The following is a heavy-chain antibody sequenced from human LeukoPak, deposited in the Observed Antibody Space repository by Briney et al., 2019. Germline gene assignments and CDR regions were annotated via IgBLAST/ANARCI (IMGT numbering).Heavy chain of an antibody. Sequence: KPSETLSLTCTVSGGSISSYYWSWIRQPPGKGLEWIGYIYYSGSTNYNPSLKSRVTISVDTSKNQFSLKLSSVTAADTTVYYCARVYTARLSNKPVYYYYGMDVWGQGTTVTVSS. V-gene: IGHV4-59*01. J-gene: IGHJ6*02. CDR1: GGSISSYY. CDR3: ARVYTARLSNKPVYYYYGMDV. CDR2: IYYSGST. D-gene: IGHD5-18*01.